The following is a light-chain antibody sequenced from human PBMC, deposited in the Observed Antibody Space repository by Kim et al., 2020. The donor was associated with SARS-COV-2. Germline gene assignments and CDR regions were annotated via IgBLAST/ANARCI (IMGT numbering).Light chain of an antibody. Sequence: EIVLTQSPGILSLSPGERATLSCRASQSVSSYVAWYQYKPGQAPRLLIYDASKRATSIPDRFSGSGFGADFTLTISSLQPEDFAVYYCQQRNNWATFGQGTKVDIK. CDR1: QSVSSY. CDR3: QQRNNWAT. J-gene: IGKJ1*01. CDR2: DAS. V-gene: IGKV3-11*01.